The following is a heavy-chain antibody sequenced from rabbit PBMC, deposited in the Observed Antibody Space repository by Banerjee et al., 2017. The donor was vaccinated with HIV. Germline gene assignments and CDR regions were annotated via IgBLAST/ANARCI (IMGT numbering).Heavy chain of an antibody. Sequence: QEHLVESGGGLVQPEGSLTLTCTASGFSFSSSYWIYWVRQAPGKGLEWIACIYAGSSGTTYYASWAKGRFTISRTSSTTVTLQMTSLTAADTATYFCARDLAGVIGWNFGLWGQGTLVTVS. V-gene: IGHV1S45*01. CDR2: IYAGSSGTT. D-gene: IGHD4-1*01. CDR3: ARDLAGVIGWNFGL. CDR1: GFSFSSSYW. J-gene: IGHJ3*01.